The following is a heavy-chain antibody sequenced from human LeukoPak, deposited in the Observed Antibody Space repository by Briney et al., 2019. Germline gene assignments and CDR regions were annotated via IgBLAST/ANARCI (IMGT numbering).Heavy chain of an antibody. V-gene: IGHV6-1*01. Sequence: LSQTLSLACAISGDSVSRKSAGWNWIRQSPSRGLEWLGRIYYRSTWYSDFLTSRITISPDTYKNQFSLHLDSVTPEDTAVYYCARGGLVRGSIDSLIAFDFWGQGTVVTVSS. CDR3: ARGGLVRGSIDSLIAFDF. J-gene: IGHJ3*01. D-gene: IGHD3-10*01. CDR1: GDSVSRKSAG. CDR2: IYYRSTWYS.